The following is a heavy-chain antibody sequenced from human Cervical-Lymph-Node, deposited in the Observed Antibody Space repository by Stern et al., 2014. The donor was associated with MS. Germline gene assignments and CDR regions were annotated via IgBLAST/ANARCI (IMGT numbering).Heavy chain of an antibody. CDR1: GGTFSTSA. V-gene: IGHV1-69*01. D-gene: IGHD5-24*01. CDR2: IIPMFRSP. CDR3: ARADAGASHFDS. Sequence: VKLVESGAEVKKPGSSVQVSCKASGGTFSTSAISWVRQAPGQGLEWMVLIIPMFRSPNYAQKFQGRVTITADESTSTAYMDLDILRSEDTAVYFCARADAGASHFDSWGQGTLVTVSS. J-gene: IGHJ4*02.